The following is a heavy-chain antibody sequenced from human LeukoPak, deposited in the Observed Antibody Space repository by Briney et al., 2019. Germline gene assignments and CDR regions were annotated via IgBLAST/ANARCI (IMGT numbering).Heavy chain of an antibody. D-gene: IGHD3-3*01. Sequence: GGSVRDSCMAPGDTLTNYGVSSVRQAPGGGGECVGRVNPSTGNTGYAKKFQGRVTMTKNTSINTAYMELSSLTSEDTAVYYCARGSFGVTTIGESVDYWGQGTLVTVSS. J-gene: IGHJ4*02. CDR2: VNPSTGNT. CDR3: ARGSFGVTTIGESVDY. CDR1: GDTLTNYG. V-gene: IGHV1-8*02.